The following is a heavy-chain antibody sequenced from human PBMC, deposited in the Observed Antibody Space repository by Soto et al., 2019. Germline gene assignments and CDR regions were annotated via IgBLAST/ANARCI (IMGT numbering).Heavy chain of an antibody. CDR3: ASSHFYDSDNRGKWFDP. Sequence: TSETLSLTCTVAGGSLRTDYWNRIRQPPGKGLEWIGYVYYSGSTNYNPSLKSRVTMSIDTSTNQFFLKLRSVTAADTAIYYCASSHFYDSDNRGKWFDPWGQGTPVT. D-gene: IGHD3-22*01. CDR2: VYYSGST. V-gene: IGHV4-59*01. CDR1: GGSLRTDY. J-gene: IGHJ5*02.